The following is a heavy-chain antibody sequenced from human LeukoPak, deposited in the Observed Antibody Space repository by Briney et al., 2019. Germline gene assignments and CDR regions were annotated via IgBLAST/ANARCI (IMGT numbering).Heavy chain of an antibody. D-gene: IGHD2/OR15-2a*01. CDR1: GFIFSNYG. CDR2: ISTSGGRT. V-gene: IGHV3-23*01. J-gene: IGHJ4*02. CDR3: AKDRVGGSTTTAKGFDY. Sequence: GGSLRLSCAASGFIFSNYGMSWVRQAPGKGLEWVSGISTSGGRTYYADSVKGRFTMSRDNSKNTLYLQMNSLRAEDTAIYYCAKDRVGGSTTTAKGFDYWAQGTLVTVSS.